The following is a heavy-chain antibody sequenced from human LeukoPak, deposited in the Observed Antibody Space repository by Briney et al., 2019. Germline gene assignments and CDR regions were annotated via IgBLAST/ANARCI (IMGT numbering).Heavy chain of an antibody. V-gene: IGHV3-21*01. D-gene: IGHD5-12*01. J-gene: IGHJ4*02. CDR1: GFTFSSYS. CDR3: ARGGEGLVATTSLDY. CDR2: ISSSSSYI. Sequence: SGGSLRLSCAASGFTFSSYSMNWVRQAPGKGLEWVSSISSSSSYIYYADSVKGRFTISRDNAKNSLYLQMNSLRAEDTAVYYCARGGEGLVATTSLDYWGQGTLVTVSS.